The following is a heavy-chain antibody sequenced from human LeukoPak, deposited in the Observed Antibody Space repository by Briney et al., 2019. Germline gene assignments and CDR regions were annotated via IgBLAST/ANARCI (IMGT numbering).Heavy chain of an antibody. J-gene: IGHJ4*02. CDR1: GYTFTNFA. CDR2: TNGATGNT. Sequence: EASVKVSCKASGYTFTNFALHWVRQAPGQRLEWMGWTNGATGNTRFSQDFQGRLTIAIDASASTAYIELSSLRSEDTAVYYCARSPGGNARTWLDNWGQGTLVTVSS. CDR3: ARSPGGNARTWLDN. D-gene: IGHD4-23*01. V-gene: IGHV1-3*02.